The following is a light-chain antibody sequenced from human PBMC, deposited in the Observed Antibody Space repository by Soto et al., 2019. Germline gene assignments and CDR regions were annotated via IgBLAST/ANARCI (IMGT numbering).Light chain of an antibody. Sequence: VLTQSPGSLSLSPGERATVSCRASQTVTSSYLAWYQQRPGQAPQLLIYDAVKRATGIPDRFSGRESGRDDDLSISRLDREDSAVYYWQQYGDSITFGGGTKVEIK. CDR1: QTVTSSY. CDR3: QQYGDSIT. J-gene: IGKJ4*01. V-gene: IGKV3-20*01. CDR2: DAV.